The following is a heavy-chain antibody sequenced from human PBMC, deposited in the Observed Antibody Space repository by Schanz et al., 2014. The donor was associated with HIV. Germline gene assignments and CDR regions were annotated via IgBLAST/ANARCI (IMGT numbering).Heavy chain of an antibody. CDR3: ATGAPAMIPDF. V-gene: IGHV3-30*03. D-gene: IGHD2-2*01. Sequence: QVQLVESGGGVVQPGRSLRLSCAASGFTFSNYDIHWVRQAPGKGLEWVAVISPDGSNKYYADSVKGRFTISRDNSRNTLYLQMNSLRTEDTAVYYCATGAPAMIPDFWGQGTLVTVSS. CDR2: ISPDGSNK. CDR1: GFTFSNYD. J-gene: IGHJ4*02.